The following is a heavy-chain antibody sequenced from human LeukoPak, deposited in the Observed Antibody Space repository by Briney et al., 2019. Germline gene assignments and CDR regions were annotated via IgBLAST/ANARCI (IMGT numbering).Heavy chain of an antibody. CDR1: GGAISGYY. J-gene: IGHJ4*02. CDR3: VKVGTGTVDY. CDR2: IYYSGTT. Sequence: SATLSLTCTVGGGAISGYYWGWVRQPPGKGLEWLGYIYYSGTTNYNPSLKSRVTISVDMSKNQFSLNLRSVTAADTAVYYCVKVGTGTVDYWGQGTLVTVSS. V-gene: IGHV4-59*01. D-gene: IGHD1-1*01.